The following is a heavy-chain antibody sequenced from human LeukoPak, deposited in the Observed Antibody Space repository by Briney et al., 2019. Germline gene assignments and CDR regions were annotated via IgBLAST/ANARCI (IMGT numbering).Heavy chain of an antibody. Sequence: ASVTVSCKASGNTFTSHDINWVRQAPGQGLEWMGWMNPNSGNTGYAQKFQGRVTMTRNTSISTAYMELSSLRSEDTAVYYCARGHYKWNDGVWDYWGQGTLVTVSS. V-gene: IGHV1-8*02. J-gene: IGHJ4*02. D-gene: IGHD1-1*01. CDR2: MNPNSGNT. CDR1: GNTFTSHD. CDR3: ARGHYKWNDGVWDY.